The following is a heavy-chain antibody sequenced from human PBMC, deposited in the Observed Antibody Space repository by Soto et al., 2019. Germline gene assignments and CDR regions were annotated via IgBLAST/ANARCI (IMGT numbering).Heavy chain of an antibody. CDR3: AQVPRYTGTPPDDY. CDR2: ISYDGTNK. D-gene: IGHD3-10*01. CDR1: GFIFGSYG. J-gene: IGHJ4*02. V-gene: IGHV3-30*18. Sequence: QVQLVESGGGVVQPGRSLRLSCVASGFIFGSYGMHWVRQAPGEGLEWVAVISYDGTNKYYADSVKGRFTISRDNSKNTLWLQMNSLRAEDTAVYYCAQVPRYTGTPPDDYWGQGTLVTVSS.